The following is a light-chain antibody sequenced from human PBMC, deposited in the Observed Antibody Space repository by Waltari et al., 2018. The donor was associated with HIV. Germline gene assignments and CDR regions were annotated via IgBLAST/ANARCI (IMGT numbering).Light chain of an antibody. Sequence: SDLTQPASLSGFLGQSITISCTCRDRDVGFYNFISWYQQQPGKVPKLFLYAVDTRASGIPGRFSGSKSGNTASLTISGLQIEDEGLYFCASYTADDTILFGGGTTVTVL. CDR2: AVD. CDR3: ASYTADDTIL. V-gene: IGLV2-14*01. J-gene: IGLJ2*01. CDR1: DRDVGFYNF.